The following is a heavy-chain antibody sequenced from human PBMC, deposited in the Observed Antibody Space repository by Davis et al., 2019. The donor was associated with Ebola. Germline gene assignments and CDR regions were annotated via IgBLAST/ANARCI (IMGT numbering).Heavy chain of an antibody. CDR3: AGSLAGSNYYGMDV. V-gene: IGHV3-72*01. J-gene: IGHJ6*04. Sequence: GGSLRLSCAASGFTLSDHYMDWVRQAPGKGLEWVGRTRNKANGYTTEYAASVKDRFTILRDDSKNSLYLQMNSLKTEDTAVYYCAGSLAGSNYYGMDVWGKGTTVTVSS. D-gene: IGHD3-3*02. CDR1: GFTLSDHY. CDR2: TRNKANGYTT.